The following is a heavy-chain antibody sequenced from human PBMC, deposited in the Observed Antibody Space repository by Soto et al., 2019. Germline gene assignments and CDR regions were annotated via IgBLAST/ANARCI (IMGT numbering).Heavy chain of an antibody. Sequence: SETLSLTCAVYGGSFSGYYWSWIRQPPGKGLEWIGEINHSGSTNYNPSLKSRVTISVDTSKNQFSLKLSSVTAADTAVYYCARGGPGIAAAGTSYYFDYWGQGTLVTVSS. CDR1: GGSFSGYY. J-gene: IGHJ4*02. V-gene: IGHV4-34*01. CDR2: INHSGST. D-gene: IGHD6-13*01. CDR3: ARGGPGIAAAGTSYYFDY.